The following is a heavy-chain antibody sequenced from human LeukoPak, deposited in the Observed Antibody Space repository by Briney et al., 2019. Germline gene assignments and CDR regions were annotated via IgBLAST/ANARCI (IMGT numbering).Heavy chain of an antibody. V-gene: IGHV3-48*01. Sequence: GGSLRLSCAASGFTFSNYNMNWVRQAPGKGLEWVSYISSSSNTIYYADSVKGRFTISRDNAKNSLYLQMNSLRAEDTAVYYCATESGTSSGTCFDYWGQGNLVTVSS. J-gene: IGHJ4*02. CDR2: ISSSSNTI. CDR3: ATESGTSSGTCFDY. CDR1: GFTFSNYN. D-gene: IGHD1-26*01.